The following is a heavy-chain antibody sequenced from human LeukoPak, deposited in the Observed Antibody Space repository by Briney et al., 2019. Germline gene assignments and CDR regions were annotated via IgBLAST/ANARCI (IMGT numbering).Heavy chain of an antibody. CDR2: IIPIFGTA. J-gene: IGHJ4*02. CDR3: ARFGLEGPLDYFDY. CDR1: GYTFTSYA. V-gene: IGHV1-69*06. D-gene: IGHD3-3*01. Sequence: SVKVSCKASGYTFTSYAISWVRQAPGQGLEWMGGIIPIFGTANYAQKFQGRVTITADKSTSTAYMELSSLRSEDTAVYYCARFGLEGPLDYFDYWGQGTLVTVSS.